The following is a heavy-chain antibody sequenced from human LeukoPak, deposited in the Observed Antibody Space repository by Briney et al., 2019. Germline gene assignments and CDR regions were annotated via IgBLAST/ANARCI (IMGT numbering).Heavy chain of an antibody. D-gene: IGHD7-27*01. Sequence: GGSLRLSCAASGFTFSSYSMNWIRQAPGKGLEWVSYISSSSSYTNYADSVKGRFTISRDNAKNSLYLQMNSLRAEDTAVYYCARILALGYFDYWGQGTLVTVSS. V-gene: IGHV3-21*05. J-gene: IGHJ4*02. CDR2: ISSSSSYT. CDR3: ARILALGYFDY. CDR1: GFTFSSYS.